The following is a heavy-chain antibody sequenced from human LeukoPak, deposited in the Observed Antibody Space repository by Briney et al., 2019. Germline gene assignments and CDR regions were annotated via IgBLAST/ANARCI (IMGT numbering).Heavy chain of an antibody. CDR1: GYTFTGYY. J-gene: IGHJ4*02. CDR3: ASGSEQQLVRHFDY. D-gene: IGHD6-13*01. CDR2: INPNSGGT. Sequence: ASVKVSCKASGYTFTGYYMHWVRQAPGQGLEWMGRINPNSGGTNYARKFQGRVTMTRDTSISTAYMELSRLRSDDTAVYYCASGSEQQLVRHFDYWGRGTLVTVSS. V-gene: IGHV1-2*06.